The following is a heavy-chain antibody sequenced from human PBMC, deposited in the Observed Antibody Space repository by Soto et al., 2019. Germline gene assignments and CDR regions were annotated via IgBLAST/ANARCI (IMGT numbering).Heavy chain of an antibody. V-gene: IGHV1-18*01. CDR3: ARDQRRKFDY. J-gene: IGHJ4*02. CDR2: ISTSKGNT. Sequence: QVRLVQSGAEMKMHGASVKVSCKASGYTFTSNGISWVRQAPGQGLEWMGWISTSKGNTNHTQKLQGRVTMSTDRSTSTAYIELRRLRFDDSAVYYCARDQRRKFDYWGQGSLVTVS. CDR1: GYTFTSNG.